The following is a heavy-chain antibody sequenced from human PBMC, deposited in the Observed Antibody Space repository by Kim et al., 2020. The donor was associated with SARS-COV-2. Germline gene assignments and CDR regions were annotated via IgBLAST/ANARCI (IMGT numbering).Heavy chain of an antibody. CDR3: ARQSSGGWLLLQGGEIYS. D-gene: IGHD3-22*01. V-gene: IGHV4-39*01. CDR2: IYYSGST. J-gene: IGHJ4*02. Sequence: SETLSLTCTVSGGSISSSSYYWGWIRQPPGKGLEWIGSIYYSGSTYYNPSLKSRVTISVDTSKNQFSLKLSSVTAADTAVYYCARQSSGGWLLLQGGEIYSWGQGTLVTVSS. CDR1: GGSISSSSYY.